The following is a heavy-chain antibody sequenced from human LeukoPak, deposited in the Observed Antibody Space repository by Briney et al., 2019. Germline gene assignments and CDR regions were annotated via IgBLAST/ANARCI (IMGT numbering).Heavy chain of an antibody. CDR2: ISAYNGNI. V-gene: IGHV1-18*01. D-gene: IGHD2-15*01. J-gene: IGHJ4*02. CDR3: ARDDLDCSGGTCYPDDF. Sequence: ASVKVSCKASGYTFSSYGISWVRQAPGQGLEWMGWISAYNGNIKYAQKFQGRVTMTTDTSTNTAYMELRSLRSDDTAMYFRARDDLDCSGGTCYPDDFWGQGTLVTVSS. CDR1: GYTFSSYG.